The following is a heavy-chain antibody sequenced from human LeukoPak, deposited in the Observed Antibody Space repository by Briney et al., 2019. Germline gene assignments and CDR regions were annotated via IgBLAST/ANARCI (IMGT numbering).Heavy chain of an antibody. CDR3: ANALGGGNTWYYFDC. V-gene: IGHV3-23*01. CDR2: LSGSGGSP. Sequence: GGSLRLSCAASGFTFSSYAMSWVREAPGKGLERVSSLSGSGGSPNYANSVKGPFTISRDNSKNTLYLQMNSLRAEDTAVYYCANALGGGNTWYYFDCWGQGTLVTVSS. J-gene: IGHJ4*02. D-gene: IGHD6-13*01. CDR1: GFTFSSYA.